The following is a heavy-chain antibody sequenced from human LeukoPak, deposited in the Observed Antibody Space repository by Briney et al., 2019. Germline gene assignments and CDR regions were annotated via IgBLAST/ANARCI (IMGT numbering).Heavy chain of an antibody. CDR3: ARASYQLLYDYYYGMDV. D-gene: IGHD2-2*02. CDR2: INHSGST. Sequence: SETLSLTCAVYGGSFSGYYWSWIRQPLGKGLEWIGEINHSGSTNYNPSLKSRVTISVDTSKNQFSLKLSSVTAADTAVYYCARASYQLLYDYYYGMDVWGQGTTVTVSS. V-gene: IGHV4-34*01. J-gene: IGHJ6*02. CDR1: GGSFSGYY.